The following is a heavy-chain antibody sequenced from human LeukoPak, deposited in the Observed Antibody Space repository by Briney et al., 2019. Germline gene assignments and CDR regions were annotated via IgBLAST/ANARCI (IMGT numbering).Heavy chain of an antibody. V-gene: IGHV4-34*01. CDR1: GGSFSDYY. J-gene: IGHJ6*03. CDR2: ITHSGST. Sequence: SETLSLTCAVYGGSFSDYYWNWIRQPPGKGLEWIGEITHSGSTNYNLSLKSRVTISVDTSKNQFSLKVSSLTAAGTAVYYCARDPKNFYDSKFDYFHMDVWGKGATVTISS. D-gene: IGHD3-22*01. CDR3: ARDPKNFYDSKFDYFHMDV.